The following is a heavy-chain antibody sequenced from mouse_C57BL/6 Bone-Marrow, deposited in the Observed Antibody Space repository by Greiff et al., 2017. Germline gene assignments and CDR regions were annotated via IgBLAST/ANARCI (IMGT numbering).Heavy chain of an antibody. V-gene: IGHV5-2*03. J-gene: IGHJ3*01. CDR1: EYEFPSHD. D-gene: IGHD2-1*01. CDR2: INSDGGST. CDR3: ARHDYYGNCVWFAY. Sequence: EVKVEESGGGLVQPGESLKLSCESNEYEFPSHDMSWVRKTPEKRLELVAAINSDGGSTYYPDTMERRFIISRDNTKKTLYLQMSSLRSEDTALYYCARHDYYGNCVWFAYWGQGTLVTVSA.